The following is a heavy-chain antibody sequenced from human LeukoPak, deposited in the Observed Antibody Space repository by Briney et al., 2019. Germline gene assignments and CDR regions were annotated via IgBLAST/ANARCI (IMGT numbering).Heavy chain of an antibody. D-gene: IGHD6-19*01. J-gene: IGHJ4*02. CDR3: ARDDSSGWYSLD. Sequence: GGSLRLSCSASGFTFSDYPMNWVSQAPGKGLEWLSYVSSTSNNIYYTDSVKGRFTISRDNAKNSLFLQMNSLRAEDTAVYYCARDDSSGWYSLDWGQGTLVTVSS. CDR1: GFTFSDYP. V-gene: IGHV3-48*01. CDR2: VSSTSNNI.